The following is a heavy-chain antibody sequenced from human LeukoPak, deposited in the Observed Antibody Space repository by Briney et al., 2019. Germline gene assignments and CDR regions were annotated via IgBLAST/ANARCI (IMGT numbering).Heavy chain of an antibody. Sequence: SETLSLTCAVYGGSFSGYYWSWIRQPPGKGLEWIGGINHSGSTNYNPSLKSRVTISVDTSKNQFSLKLSSVTAAETAVLYCARGGTIFGVVIIHGNWFDPWGQGTLVTVPS. V-gene: IGHV4-34*01. CDR1: GGSFSGYY. J-gene: IGHJ5*02. CDR3: ARGGTIFGVVIIHGNWFDP. D-gene: IGHD3-3*01. CDR2: INHSGST.